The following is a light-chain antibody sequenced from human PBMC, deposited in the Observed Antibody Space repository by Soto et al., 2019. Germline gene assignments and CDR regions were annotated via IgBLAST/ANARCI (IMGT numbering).Light chain of an antibody. V-gene: IGKV3-20*01. CDR2: GAS. CDR3: HHYDNSPPFP. Sequence: EILLTQSPGTLSLSPGESAILSCRASQSLGNRYLDWYQQMPGRAPRLLIHGASIRAAGIPDRFSGSGSGTDFTLTINRLEPEDFAVYYCHHYDNSPPFPFGPGTRVDI. CDR1: QSLGNRY. J-gene: IGKJ3*01.